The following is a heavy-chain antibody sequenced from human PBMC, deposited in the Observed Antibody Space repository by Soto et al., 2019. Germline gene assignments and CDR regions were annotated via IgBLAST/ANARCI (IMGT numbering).Heavy chain of an antibody. CDR1: GYTFTGYY. V-gene: IGHV1-2*02. CDR2: INPNSGGT. J-gene: IGHJ4*02. D-gene: IGHD3-22*01. Sequence: QVQLVQSGAEVKKPGASVKVSCKASGYTFTGYYMHWVRQAPGQGLEWMGWINPNSGGTNYAQKFQGRVTMTRDTSISTAYMELSRLRSDDTAVYYCARDRIYYYDSSSLDHWGQGTLVTVSS. CDR3: ARDRIYYYDSSSLDH.